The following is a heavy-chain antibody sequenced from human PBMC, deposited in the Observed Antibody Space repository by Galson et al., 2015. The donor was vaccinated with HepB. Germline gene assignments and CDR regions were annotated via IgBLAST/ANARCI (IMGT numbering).Heavy chain of an antibody. D-gene: IGHD4-17*01. CDR2: ISGGATYT. CDR3: ARVAHSDYGDHAHFDY. CDR1: RFTFSDYY. V-gene: IGHV3-11*06. Sequence: SLRLSCAASRFTFSDYYMTWIRQAPGKGLEWLSYISGGATYTNYADSVKGRFTISRDNAKNSLYLHMRSLRDDDTAVYYCARVAHSDYGDHAHFDYWGQGTLFTVSS. J-gene: IGHJ4*02.